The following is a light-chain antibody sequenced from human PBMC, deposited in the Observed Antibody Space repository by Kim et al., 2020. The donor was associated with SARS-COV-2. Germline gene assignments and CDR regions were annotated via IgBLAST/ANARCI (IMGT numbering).Light chain of an antibody. Sequence: DIQMTQSLSTLSASVGDRVTITCRASHTIYTSLAWYQQKPGKAPKLLIYRASTLESGVPSRFSGSGSRTEFTLTISSLQPDDFATYYCQRYSSYPLTFGGGTKVDIK. V-gene: IGKV1-5*03. CDR3: QRYSSYPLT. J-gene: IGKJ4*01. CDR2: RAS. CDR1: HTIYTS.